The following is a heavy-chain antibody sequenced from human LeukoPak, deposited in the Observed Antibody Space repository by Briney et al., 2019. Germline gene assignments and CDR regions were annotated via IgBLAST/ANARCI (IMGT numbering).Heavy chain of an antibody. CDR1: GFTFSSYW. CDR3: ARAPRPEVFAAKRFDF. D-gene: IGHD2-21*01. J-gene: IGHJ4*02. CDR2: ISGSGGST. Sequence: PGGSLRLSCVASGFTFSSYWMHWVRQAPGKGLEWVSAISGSGGSTYYADSVKGRFTISRDNSKNTLYLQMKSLRAEDTAVYFCARAPRPEVFAAKRFDFWGQGTLVAVSS. V-gene: IGHV3-23*01.